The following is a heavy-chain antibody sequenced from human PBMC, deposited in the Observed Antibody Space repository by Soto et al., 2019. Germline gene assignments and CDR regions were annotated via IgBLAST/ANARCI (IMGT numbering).Heavy chain of an antibody. V-gene: IGHV1-18*01. Sequence: QGLEWMGWISAYNGNTNYAQKLQGRVTMTTDTSTSTAYMELRSLRSDDTAVYYCARGRRYSGYDRFDYWGQGTLVTVSS. CDR2: ISAYNGNT. CDR3: ARGRRYSGYDRFDY. D-gene: IGHD5-12*01. J-gene: IGHJ4*02.